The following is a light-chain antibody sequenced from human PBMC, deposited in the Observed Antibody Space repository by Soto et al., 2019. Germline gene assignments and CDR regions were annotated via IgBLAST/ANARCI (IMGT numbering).Light chain of an antibody. Sequence: EIVLTQSPATLSLSPGERATLSCRASQSVITYLAWYQQKPCQAPRLLIYDASNRAAGIPARFSGSGSGTDFPLTISNIEPEDFAVYYCQQRFIWPPITFGQGTRLEIK. V-gene: IGKV3-11*01. CDR2: DAS. J-gene: IGKJ5*01. CDR1: QSVITY. CDR3: QQRFIWPPIT.